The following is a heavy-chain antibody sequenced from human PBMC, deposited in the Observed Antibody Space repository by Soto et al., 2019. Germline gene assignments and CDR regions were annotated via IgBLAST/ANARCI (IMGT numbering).Heavy chain of an antibody. CDR1: GYTFTSYA. V-gene: IGHV1-3*01. Sequence: ASVKVSCKASGYTFTSYAMHWVRQAPGQRLEWMGWINAGNGNTKYSQKFQGRVTITRDTSASTAYMELSSLRSEDTAVYYCATAIADDAFDIWGRGTMVPVSS. J-gene: IGHJ3*02. CDR2: INAGNGNT. D-gene: IGHD2-2*01. CDR3: ATAIADDAFDI.